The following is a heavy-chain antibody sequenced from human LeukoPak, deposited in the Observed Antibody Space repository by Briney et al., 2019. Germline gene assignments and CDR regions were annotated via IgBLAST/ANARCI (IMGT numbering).Heavy chain of an antibody. J-gene: IGHJ4*02. CDR1: GFTFSSYS. CDR2: ISSSSSYI. V-gene: IGHV3-21*01. D-gene: IGHD3-22*01. CDR3: ARDLYSSYYYGSSGYYYFDY. Sequence: GGSLRLSCAASGFTFSSYSMNWVRQAPGKGLEWVSSISSSSSYIYYADSVKGRFTISRDNAKNSLYLQMNSLRAEDTAVYYCARDLYSSYYYGSSGYYYFDYWGQGTLVTVSS.